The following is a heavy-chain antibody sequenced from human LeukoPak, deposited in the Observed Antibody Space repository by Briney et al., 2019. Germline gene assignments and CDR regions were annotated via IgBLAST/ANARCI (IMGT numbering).Heavy chain of an antibody. V-gene: IGHV1-46*01. CDR1: GYTFTGYY. D-gene: IGHD4-11*01. J-gene: IGHJ4*02. CDR3: ARDRPLESYSNYDY. Sequence: ASVRVSCKASGYTFTGYYIHWVRQAPGQGLEWMGIINPSGGSTSYAQKFQGRVAMTRDTSTSTVYMELSSLRSEDTAVYYCARDRPLESYSNYDYWGQGTLVTVSS. CDR2: INPSGGST.